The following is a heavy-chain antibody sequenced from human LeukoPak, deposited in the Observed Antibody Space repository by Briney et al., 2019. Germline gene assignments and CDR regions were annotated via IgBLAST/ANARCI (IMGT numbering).Heavy chain of an antibody. CDR2: IYYSGST. Sequence: SETLSLTCTVSGGSASSGSYYWSWIRQPPGKGLEWIGYIYYSGSTNYNPSLKSRVTISVDTSKNQFSLKLSSVTAADTAVYYCARAVSVSWFDPWGQGTLVTVSS. J-gene: IGHJ5*02. V-gene: IGHV4-61*01. CDR3: ARAVSVSWFDP. D-gene: IGHD5/OR15-5a*01. CDR1: GGSASSGSYY.